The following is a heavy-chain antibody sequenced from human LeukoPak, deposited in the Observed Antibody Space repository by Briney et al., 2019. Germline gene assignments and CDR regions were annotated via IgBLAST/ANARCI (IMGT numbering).Heavy chain of an antibody. CDR3: ARLNDFWSEFPPDAFDI. V-gene: IGHV4-31*03. D-gene: IGHD3-3*01. Sequence: ESGPGLVKPSQTLSLTCTVSGGSISSGGYYWSWIRQHPGKGLEWIGYIYYSGSTYYNPSLKSRVTISVDTSKNQFSLKLSSVTAADTAVYYCARLNDFWSEFPPDAFDIWGQGTMVTVSP. J-gene: IGHJ3*02. CDR1: GGSISSGGYY. CDR2: IYYSGST.